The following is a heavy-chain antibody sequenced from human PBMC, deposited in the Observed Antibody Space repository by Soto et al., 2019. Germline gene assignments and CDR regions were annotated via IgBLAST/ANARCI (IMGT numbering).Heavy chain of an antibody. J-gene: IGHJ4*02. CDR2: IYHSGST. Sequence: TLSLTCAVSGGSISSCCYSWSWIRQPPGKGLEWIGYIYHSGSTYYNPSLKSRVTISVDRSKNQFSLKLSSVTAADTAVYYCASLNSDYYGSGSYYRSSLAPWYYFDYWGQGTLVTGSS. CDR3: ASLNSDYYGSGSYYRSSLAPWYYFDY. CDR1: GGSISSCCYS. V-gene: IGHV4-30-2*01. D-gene: IGHD3-10*01.